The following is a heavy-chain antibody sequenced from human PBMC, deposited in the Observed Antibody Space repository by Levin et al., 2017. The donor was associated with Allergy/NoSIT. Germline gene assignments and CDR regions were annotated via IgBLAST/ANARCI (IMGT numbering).Heavy chain of an antibody. CDR1: GGTFSSYA. V-gene: IGHV1-69*13. J-gene: IGHJ5*02. CDR3: ARVGAYSSGWHNWFDP. Sequence: GASVKVSCKASGGTFSSYAISWVRQAPGQGLEWMGGIIPIFGTANYAQKFQGRVTITADESTSTAYMELSSLRSEDTAVYYCARVGAYSSGWHNWFDPWGQGTLVTVSS. D-gene: IGHD6-19*01. CDR2: IIPIFGTA.